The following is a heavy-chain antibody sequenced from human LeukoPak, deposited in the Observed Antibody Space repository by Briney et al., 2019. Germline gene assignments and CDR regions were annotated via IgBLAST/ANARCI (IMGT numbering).Heavy chain of an antibody. J-gene: IGHJ4*02. CDR2: INPDGGTT. CDR1: GYTFTSYF. Sequence: ASVKVSFKAFGYTFTSYFMHWVRQAPGQGLEWMGIINPDGGTTTYAQRVQGRVTVTRDTSTSTVYMELSSLSSEDTAVYYCARELPAACYFAHWGQGPLVTVSS. V-gene: IGHV1-46*01. CDR3: ARELPAACYFAH.